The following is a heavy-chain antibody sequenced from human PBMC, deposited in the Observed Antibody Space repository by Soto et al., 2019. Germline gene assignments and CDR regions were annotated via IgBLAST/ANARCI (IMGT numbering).Heavy chain of an antibody. CDR3: ARTNYFDY. CDR1: GGSISSYY. Sequence: PSETLSLTCTVSGGSISSYYWSWIRQPPGKGLEWIGYIFYSGSTNYNPSLKSRVTISVDTSKNQFSLKLTSVTAADTAVYYCARTNYFDYWGQGALVTVSS. J-gene: IGHJ4*02. CDR2: IFYSGST. V-gene: IGHV4-59*01.